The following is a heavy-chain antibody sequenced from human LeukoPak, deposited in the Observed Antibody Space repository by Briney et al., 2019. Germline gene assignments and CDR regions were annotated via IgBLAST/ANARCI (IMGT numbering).Heavy chain of an antibody. J-gene: IGHJ5*02. CDR1: GGSLSSYY. Sequence: SETLSLTCTVSGGSLSSYYWSWIRQPPGRGLEWIAYVYYSGSTSYNPSLKSRVTISIDTSKNQFSLKVNSVTAADTAVYYCARGQPQRYNSDWYVNWFDPWGQGTLVSVSS. V-gene: IGHV4-59*01. CDR2: VYYSGST. D-gene: IGHD6-19*01. CDR3: ARGQPQRYNSDWYVNWFDP.